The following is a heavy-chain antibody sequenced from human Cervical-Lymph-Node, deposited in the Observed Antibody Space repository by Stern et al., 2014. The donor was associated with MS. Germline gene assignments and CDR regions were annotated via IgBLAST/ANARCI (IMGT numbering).Heavy chain of an antibody. D-gene: IGHD3-10*01. J-gene: IGHJ4*02. Sequence: EDQLVESGGGLVKPGGSLRLSCAASGFTFSSYSMNWVRPAPGKGLEWVSSISSSSSYIYYADSVKGRFTISRDNAKNSLYLQMNSMRAEDTAVYYCARDPITMVRGVFYWGQGTLVTVSS. CDR3: ARDPITMVRGVFY. CDR2: ISSSSSYI. V-gene: IGHV3-21*01. CDR1: GFTFSSYS.